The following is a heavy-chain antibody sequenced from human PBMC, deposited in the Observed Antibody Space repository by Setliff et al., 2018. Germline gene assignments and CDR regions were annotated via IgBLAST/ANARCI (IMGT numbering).Heavy chain of an antibody. Sequence: ASVKVSCKASGYTFTSYGISWVRQAPGQGLEWMGWISAYNGNTNYAQKLQGRVTMTTDTSTSTAYMELRSLRSDDTAVYYRARAQTGMGSGYYYDPGGDYFQHWGQGTLVTVSS. D-gene: IGHD3-22*01. V-gene: IGHV1-18*01. CDR2: ISAYNGNT. J-gene: IGHJ1*01. CDR1: GYTFTSYG. CDR3: ARAQTGMGSGYYYDPGGDYFQH.